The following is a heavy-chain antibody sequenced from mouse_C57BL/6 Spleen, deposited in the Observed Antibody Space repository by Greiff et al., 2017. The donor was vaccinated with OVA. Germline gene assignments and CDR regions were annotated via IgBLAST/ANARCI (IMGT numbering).Heavy chain of an antibody. V-gene: IGHV1-26*01. CDR2: INPNNGGT. CDR3: ARHSNYYLDY. D-gene: IGHD2-5*01. Sequence: VQLQQSGPELVKPGASVKISCKASGYTFTDYYMNWVKQSHGKSLEWIGDINPNNGGTSYNQKFKGKATLTVDKSSSTAYMELRSLTSEDSAVYYCARHSNYYLDYWGQGTTLTVSS. CDR1: GYTFTDYY. J-gene: IGHJ2*01.